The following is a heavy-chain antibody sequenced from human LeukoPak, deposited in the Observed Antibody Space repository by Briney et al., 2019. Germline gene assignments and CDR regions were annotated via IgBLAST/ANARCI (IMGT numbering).Heavy chain of an antibody. Sequence: SETLSLTCTVSGGSISSNHYYWGRIRQPPGKGLEWIGSIYYSGSTHYNPSLKSRVTISIDTSKNQFSLKLSSVTAADTAVYYCARDGEMATIENYFDYWGQGTLVTVSS. V-gene: IGHV4-39*07. CDR2: IYYSGST. D-gene: IGHD5-24*01. J-gene: IGHJ4*02. CDR3: ARDGEMATIENYFDY. CDR1: GGSISSNHYY.